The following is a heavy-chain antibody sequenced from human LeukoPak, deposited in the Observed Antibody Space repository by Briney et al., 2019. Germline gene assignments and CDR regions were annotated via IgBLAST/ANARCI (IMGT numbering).Heavy chain of an antibody. CDR3: ADLHDSSGYHTRGY. J-gene: IGHJ4*02. CDR1: GFTFGDYA. CDR2: IRSKAYGGTT. Sequence: GGSLRLSCTASGFTFGDYAMSWFRQAPGKGLEWVGFIRSKAYGGTTEYAASVKGRFTISRDNSKNTLYLQMNSLRAEDTAVYYCADLHDSSGYHTRGYWGQGTLVTVSS. D-gene: IGHD3-22*01. V-gene: IGHV3-49*03.